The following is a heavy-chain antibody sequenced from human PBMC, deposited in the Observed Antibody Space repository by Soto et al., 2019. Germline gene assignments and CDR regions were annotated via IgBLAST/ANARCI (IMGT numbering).Heavy chain of an antibody. D-gene: IGHD3-22*01. J-gene: IGHJ4*02. Sequence: SXKVSYKASGYTXNDYYLDLVRQAPGQGLEWMGWINPHSGGTNYAKKFQVRVTMTRDTSIKKAYMDLSSIRSDDTAVYFCARAHYYDSWNNYFDYWGQGALGTVS. CDR2: INPHSGGT. CDR1: GYTXNDYY. V-gene: IGHV1-2*02. CDR3: ARAHYYDSWNNYFDY.